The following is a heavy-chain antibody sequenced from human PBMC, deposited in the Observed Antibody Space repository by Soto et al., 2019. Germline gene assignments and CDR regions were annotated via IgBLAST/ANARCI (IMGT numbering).Heavy chain of an antibody. CDR1: GITLSSHG. J-gene: IGHJ5*01. D-gene: IGHD2-2*02. V-gene: IGHV3-33*01. CDR2: IWYDGSNK. Sequence: GGSLRLSCAASGITLSSHGMHWVRQAPGKGLEWVAVIWYDGSNKHYADSVKGRFTISRDNSKNTVYLQMNSLRAEDTAVYFCARDLVGPAIPGYKWFDSWGQGTPVTVSS. CDR3: ARDLVGPAIPGYKWFDS.